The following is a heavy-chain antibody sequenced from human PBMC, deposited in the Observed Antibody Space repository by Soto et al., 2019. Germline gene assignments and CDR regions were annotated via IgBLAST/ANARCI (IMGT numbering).Heavy chain of an antibody. D-gene: IGHD6-13*01. Sequence: SETLSLTCAVYGGSFSGYYWSWIRQPPGKGLEWIGEINHIGSTNYNPSLKSRVTISVDTSKNQFSLKLSSVTAADTAVYYCARGGRLAAAGLRLDYWGQGTLVTVSS. J-gene: IGHJ4*02. CDR3: ARGGRLAAAGLRLDY. CDR2: INHIGST. CDR1: GGSFSGYY. V-gene: IGHV4-34*01.